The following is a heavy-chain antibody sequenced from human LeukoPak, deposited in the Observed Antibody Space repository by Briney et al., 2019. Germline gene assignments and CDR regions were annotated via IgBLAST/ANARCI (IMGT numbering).Heavy chain of an antibody. J-gene: IGHJ4*02. CDR1: AVNINGSC. V-gene: IGHV4-34*01. Sequence: SSETVTLMRTDLAVNINGSCWSWPYQAPGRGREWMGVLNHSGSTYCNPSLKSRVSISVDTSKNQFSLNLSSVTAADTAVYYCARGGSPVGATNDYWGQGTLVTVSS. D-gene: IGHD1-26*01. CDR2: LNHSGST. CDR3: ARGGSPVGATNDY.